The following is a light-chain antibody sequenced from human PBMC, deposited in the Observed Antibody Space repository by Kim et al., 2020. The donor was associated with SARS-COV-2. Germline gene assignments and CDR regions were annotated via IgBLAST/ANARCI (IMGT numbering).Light chain of an antibody. Sequence: PPGESAPPSCRASRSISNFVSWYQRSPRQPRRLLFYVASKTAAGIPAMFGGGGSGTDFPTSSSSLEHEVTVVYYRQQRSKWPTFGGGTKVDIK. V-gene: IGKV3-11*01. CDR3: QQRSKWPT. CDR2: VAS. CDR1: RSISNF. J-gene: IGKJ4*01.